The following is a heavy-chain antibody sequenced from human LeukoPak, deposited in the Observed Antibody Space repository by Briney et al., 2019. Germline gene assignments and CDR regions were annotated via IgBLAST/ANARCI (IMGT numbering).Heavy chain of an antibody. J-gene: IGHJ4*02. CDR1: GYTFTSYA. CDR3: ARGIRFLEWSLSTMGY. CDR2: INAGNGNT. Sequence: ASVKVSCKASGYTFTSYAMHWVRQAPGQRLEWMGWINAGNGNTKYSQRLQGRVTITRDTSASTAYMELSSLRSEDTAVYYCARGIRFLEWSLSTMGYWGQGTLVTVSS. D-gene: IGHD3-3*01. V-gene: IGHV1-3*01.